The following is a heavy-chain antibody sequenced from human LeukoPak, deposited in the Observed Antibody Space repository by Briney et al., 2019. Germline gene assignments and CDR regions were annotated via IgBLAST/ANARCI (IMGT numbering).Heavy chain of an antibody. V-gene: IGHV4-61*01. CDR1: GGSVSSDSNY. Sequence: ASETLSLTCSVSGGSVSSDSNYWSWIRQPPGKGLEWIGYISHSGSTDYNPSLKSRVTISVDTSKNQFSLKLSSVTAADTAVYYCAGLTYSYDFWSGYQPYYYYGMDVWGQGTTVTVSS. CDR2: ISHSGST. D-gene: IGHD3-3*01. J-gene: IGHJ6*02. CDR3: AGLTYSYDFWSGYQPYYYYGMDV.